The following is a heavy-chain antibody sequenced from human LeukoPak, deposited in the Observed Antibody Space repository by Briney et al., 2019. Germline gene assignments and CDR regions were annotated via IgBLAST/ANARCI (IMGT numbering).Heavy chain of an antibody. CDR3: ARELSGSGSLSFDY. V-gene: IGHV3-7*01. CDR2: IKQDESEK. D-gene: IGHD3-10*01. J-gene: IGHJ4*02. CDR1: GFTFSSYW. Sequence: GGSLRLSCAASGFTFSSYWMSWVRQAPGKGLEWVANIKQDESEKYYVDSLKGRFTISRDNAKNSLYLQMNSLRAEDTAVYYCARELSGSGSLSFDYWGQGTLVTVSS.